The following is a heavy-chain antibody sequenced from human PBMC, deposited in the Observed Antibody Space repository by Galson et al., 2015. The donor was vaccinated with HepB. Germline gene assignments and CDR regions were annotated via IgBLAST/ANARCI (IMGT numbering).Heavy chain of an antibody. Sequence: SVKVSCKASGYTFTSYDINWVRQATGQGLEWMGWMNPNSGNTGYAQKFQGRVTMTRNTSISTAYMELSSLRSEDTAVYYCARVGYSSSWYRGYYYYYYMDVWGKGTTVTVSS. J-gene: IGHJ6*03. CDR3: ARVGYSSSWYRGYYYYYYMDV. CDR1: GYTFTSYD. V-gene: IGHV1-8*01. CDR2: MNPNSGNT. D-gene: IGHD6-13*01.